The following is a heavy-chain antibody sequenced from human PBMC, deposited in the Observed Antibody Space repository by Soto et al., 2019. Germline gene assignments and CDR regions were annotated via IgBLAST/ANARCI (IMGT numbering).Heavy chain of an antibody. CDR3: TFDYDFWSGYKIYYYYYGMDV. D-gene: IGHD3-3*01. Sequence: GSLRLSCTASGFTFGDYAMSWVRQAPGKGLEWVGFIRSKAYGGTTEYAASVKGRLTISRDDSKSIAYLQMNSLKTEDTAVYYCTFDYDFWSGYKIYYYYYGMDVWGQGTTVTVSS. CDR1: GFTFGDYA. V-gene: IGHV3-49*04. CDR2: IRSKAYGGTT. J-gene: IGHJ6*02.